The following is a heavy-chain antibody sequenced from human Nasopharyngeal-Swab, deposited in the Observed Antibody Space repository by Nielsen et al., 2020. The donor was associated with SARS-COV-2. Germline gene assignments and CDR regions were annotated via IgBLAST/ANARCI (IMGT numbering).Heavy chain of an antibody. Sequence: WLGQAPGQGLEWMGWINTNTGNPTYAQGFTGRFVFSLDTSVSTAYLQISSLKAEDTAVYYCAREEDYDSSGYASDAFDIWGQGTMVTVSS. CDR3: AREEDYDSSGYASDAFDI. J-gene: IGHJ3*02. D-gene: IGHD3-22*01. CDR2: INTNTGNP. V-gene: IGHV7-4-1*02.